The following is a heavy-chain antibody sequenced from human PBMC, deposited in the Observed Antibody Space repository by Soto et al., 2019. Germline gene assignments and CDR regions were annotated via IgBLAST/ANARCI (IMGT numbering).Heavy chain of an antibody. D-gene: IGHD3-16*02. CDR3: ARAPPRRVTSVGVIVLTWFDP. J-gene: IGHJ5*02. Sequence: QVQLQESGPGLVKPSQTLSLICTVSGGSISSGGHYWNWIRQHPGKGLEWIGYIYYTGTTYYNPSLEIRVAISINPTNNQFSLRLRSATAADTAVYFCARAPPRRVTSVGVIVLTWFDPRGQGTLVTVSS. CDR1: GGSISSGGHY. CDR2: IYYTGTT. V-gene: IGHV4-31*03.